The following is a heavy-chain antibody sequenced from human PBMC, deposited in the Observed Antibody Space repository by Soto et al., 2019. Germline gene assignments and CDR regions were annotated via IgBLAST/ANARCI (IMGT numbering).Heavy chain of an antibody. CDR3: ERLRGSRGSQGCFEP. J-gene: IGHJ5*02. Sequence: GWVVQKPGKGLEWLGIIYAGDSDTRYRPSFQGQATMSAAKSISTAYLQWSSLKASDTAMYYFERLRGSRGSQGCFEPWGQGTPVTVSS. D-gene: IGHD1-26*01. CDR2: IYAGDSDT. V-gene: IGHV5-51*01.